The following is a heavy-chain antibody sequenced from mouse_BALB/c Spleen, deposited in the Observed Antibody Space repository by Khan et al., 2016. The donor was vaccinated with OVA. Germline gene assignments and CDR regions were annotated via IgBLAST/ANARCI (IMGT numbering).Heavy chain of an antibody. Sequence: VQLKESGPGLVKPSQSLSLTCTVTGYSITSNYVWNWIRQFPGNKLEWMGYISYSDSTSYNPSLKSRISITRDTSQNQFFLQLNSVTTEDTATYYGARWNYYGYCFDYWGQGTTLTVSS. D-gene: IGHD1-1*01. V-gene: IGHV3-2*02. CDR3: ARWNYYGYCFDY. CDR2: ISYSDST. CDR1: GYSITSNYV. J-gene: IGHJ2*01.